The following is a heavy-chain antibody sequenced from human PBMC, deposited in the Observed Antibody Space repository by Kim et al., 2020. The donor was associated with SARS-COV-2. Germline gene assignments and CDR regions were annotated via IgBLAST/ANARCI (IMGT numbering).Heavy chain of an antibody. V-gene: IGHV3-43*02. CDR2: ISWDGGST. J-gene: IGHJ6*01. CDR1: GFTFDDYA. CDR3: AREAVGITSFGVFITPNYYYYVWAS. Sequence: GGSLRLSCAASGFTFDDYAMHWVRQAPGKGLEWVALISWDGGSTYYADSVKGRFTISRDNNKNSLYLQMNSLRTEDTALYYCAREAVGITSFGVFITPNYYYYVWASWGKGPTATAPS. D-gene: IGHD3-3*01.